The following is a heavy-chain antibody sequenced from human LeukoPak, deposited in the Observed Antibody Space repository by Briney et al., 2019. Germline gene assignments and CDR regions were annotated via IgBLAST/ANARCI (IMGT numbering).Heavy chain of an antibody. CDR1: EFVFSDYY. CDR2: ISSGGSTI. CDR3: ARGMGGDYGSGSFFDL. Sequence: PGGSLRLSCAASEFVFSDYYMSWVRQAPGKGLEWVSYISSGGSTIYYADSVKGPFTISRDNAKNSLYLQMNSLRAEDTAVYYCARGMGGDYGSGSFFDLWGQGNMVTVSS. V-gene: IGHV3-11*01. D-gene: IGHD3-10*01. J-gene: IGHJ4*02.